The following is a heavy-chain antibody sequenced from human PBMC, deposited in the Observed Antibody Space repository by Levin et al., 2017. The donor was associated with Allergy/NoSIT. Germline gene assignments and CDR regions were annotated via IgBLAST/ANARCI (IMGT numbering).Heavy chain of an antibody. CDR2: INHSGST. V-gene: IGHV4-34*01. D-gene: IGHD4-17*01. CDR1: GGSFSGYY. Sequence: SETLSLTCAVYGGSFSGYYWSWIRQPPGKGLEWIGEINHSGSTNYNPSLKSRVTISVDTSKNQFSLKLSSVTAADTAVYYCARGGYGDYRDYWGQGTLVTVSS. J-gene: IGHJ4*02. CDR3: ARGGYGDYRDY.